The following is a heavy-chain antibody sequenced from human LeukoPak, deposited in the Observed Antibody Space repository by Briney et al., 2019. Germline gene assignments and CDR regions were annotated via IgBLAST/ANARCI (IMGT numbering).Heavy chain of an antibody. CDR2: IIPIFGTA. D-gene: IGHD2-15*01. V-gene: IGHV1-69*06. CDR1: GGTFSSYA. J-gene: IGHJ6*02. CDR3: ARDEGRHFVVLSSGMDV. Sequence: SVKVSCKASGGTFSSYAISWVRQAPGQGLEWMGGIIPIFGTANYAQKFQGRVTITADKSTSTAYMELSSLRSEDTAVYYCARDEGRHFVVLSSGMDVWGQGTTVTVSS.